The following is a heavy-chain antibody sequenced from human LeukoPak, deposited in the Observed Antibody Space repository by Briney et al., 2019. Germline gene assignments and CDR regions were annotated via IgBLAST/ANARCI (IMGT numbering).Heavy chain of an antibody. D-gene: IGHD6-6*01. J-gene: IGHJ4*02. Sequence: GGSLRLSCTASGFSFSGHWMHWARQLPGKGLVWVSRISPTGSTTSYADSVKGRFTVSRDSAKNTLYLQVNNLRAEDTAVYYCARGPNSNWSGLDFWGQGTLLTVSS. CDR3: ARGPNSNWSGLDF. CDR1: GFSFSGHW. CDR2: ISPTGSTT. V-gene: IGHV3-74*01.